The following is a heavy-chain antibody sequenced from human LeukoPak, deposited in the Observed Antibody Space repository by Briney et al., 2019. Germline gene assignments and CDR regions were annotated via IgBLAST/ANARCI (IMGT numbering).Heavy chain of an antibody. J-gene: IGHJ4*02. CDR2: VSGTGGRT. CDR3: AKYGLVHPFPYFDY. CDR1: GFTFSTYA. V-gene: IGHV3-23*01. D-gene: IGHD6-19*01. Sequence: GGSLRLSCAASGFTFSTYAMSWVRQAPGKGLEWVSVVSGTGGRTYYADSVKGRFTISRDNSKNTLYLQTNSLRAEDTAVYYCAKYGLVHPFPYFDYWGQGTLVTVSS.